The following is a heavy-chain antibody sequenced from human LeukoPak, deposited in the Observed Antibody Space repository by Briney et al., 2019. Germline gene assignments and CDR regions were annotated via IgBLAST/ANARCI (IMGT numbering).Heavy chain of an antibody. CDR2: ISGSGGST. D-gene: IGHD3-22*01. CDR1: GFTFSSYA. CDR3: AKGAGVVVITAVCFDY. Sequence: GGSLRLSCAASGFTFSSYAMSWVRQAPGKGLEWVSAISGSGGSTYYADSVKVRFTISRDNSKNAPYLQMNSLRAEDTAVYYCAKGAGVVVITAVCFDYWGQGTLVTVSS. V-gene: IGHV3-23*01. J-gene: IGHJ4*02.